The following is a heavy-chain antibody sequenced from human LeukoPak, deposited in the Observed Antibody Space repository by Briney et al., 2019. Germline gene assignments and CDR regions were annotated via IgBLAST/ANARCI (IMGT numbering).Heavy chain of an antibody. V-gene: IGHV3-33*01. CDR1: GFNFNTYG. Sequence: GRSLRLSCAASGFNFNTYGMHWVRQTPGKGLEWVAVIWHDGSDEYYADSVKGRFTTSGDNSKSLVYLQMDSLRDEDTAVYYCAGEVVRDVSGVDYTWLDPWGQGTLVFVS. J-gene: IGHJ5*02. CDR3: AGEVVRDVSGVDYTWLDP. D-gene: IGHD2-8*01. CDR2: IWHDGSDE.